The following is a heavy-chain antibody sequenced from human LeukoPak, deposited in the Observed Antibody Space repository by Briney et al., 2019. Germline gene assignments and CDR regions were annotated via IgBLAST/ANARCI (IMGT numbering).Heavy chain of an antibody. J-gene: IGHJ4*02. D-gene: IGHD4-23*01. CDR2: ISGSGGTT. CDR3: ARERGDNGGNTNGFFDY. V-gene: IGHV3-23*01. CDR1: GFTFSSYA. Sequence: GGSLRLSCAASGFTFSSYAMSWVRRAPGKGQEWVSVISGSGGTTYSADSVKGRFTISRDNSKNTLFLQMNSLRAEDTAAYYCARERGDNGGNTNGFFDYWGQGALVTVSS.